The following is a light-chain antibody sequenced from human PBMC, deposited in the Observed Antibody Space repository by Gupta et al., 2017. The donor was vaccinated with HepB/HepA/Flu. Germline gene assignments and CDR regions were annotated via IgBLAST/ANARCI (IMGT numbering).Light chain of an antibody. Sequence: DVQMTQSPSSVSASVGDRITITCRANQNINRWLVWYQQKPGGAPKFLMSAASSSQSGVPSRFSASGSETDFTLTISNLQPEDFAIYFCQQADFLPVTFGGGTTVEIK. CDR1: QNINRW. J-gene: IGKJ4*01. CDR2: AAS. V-gene: IGKV1-12*01. CDR3: QQADFLPVT.